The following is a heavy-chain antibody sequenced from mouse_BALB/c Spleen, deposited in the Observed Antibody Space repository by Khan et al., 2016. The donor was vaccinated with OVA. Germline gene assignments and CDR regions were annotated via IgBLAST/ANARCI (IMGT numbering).Heavy chain of an antibody. CDR2: MSSGSSTI. Sequence: VQLKESGGGLVQPGGSRKLSCAASGFTFSSFGMHWVRQAPKKGLEWVAYMSSGSSTIYYVDTVQGRFTISRDNPKNTLFLQMTSLRSEDTAMYYCARSGGNFHWYFDVWGAGTSVTVSS. D-gene: IGHD2-1*01. CDR1: GFTFSSFG. V-gene: IGHV5-17*02. CDR3: ARSGGNFHWYFDV. J-gene: IGHJ1*01.